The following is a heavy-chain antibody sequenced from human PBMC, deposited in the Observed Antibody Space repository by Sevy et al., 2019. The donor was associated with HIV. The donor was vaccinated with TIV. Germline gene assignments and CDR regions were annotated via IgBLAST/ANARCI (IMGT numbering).Heavy chain of an antibody. D-gene: IGHD6-13*01. CDR3: VRDPQINDIAESGIIH. J-gene: IGHJ4*02. V-gene: IGHV3-33*01. Sequence: WGSLRLSCAASGFTFRKYGMHWVRQAPGKGLEWVAVIWWDGSEKYYADSVKGRFTISRDNSEDTMYLQMRSLRADDTAVYYCVRDPQINDIAESGIIHWGQGTLVTVSS. CDR2: IWWDGSEK. CDR1: GFTFRKYG.